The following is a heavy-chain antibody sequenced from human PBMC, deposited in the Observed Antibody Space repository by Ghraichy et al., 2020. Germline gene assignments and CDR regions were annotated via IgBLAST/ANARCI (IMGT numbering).Heavy chain of an antibody. Sequence: GGSLRLSCAASGFTFSSYSMNWVRQAPGKGLEWVSSISSSSSYIYYADSVKGRFTISRDNAKNSLYLQMNSLRAEDTAVYYCARSQKLDPGTFDYWGQGTLVTVSS. CDR1: GFTFSSYS. V-gene: IGHV3-21*01. CDR3: ARSQKLDPGTFDY. D-gene: IGHD1-1*01. J-gene: IGHJ4*02. CDR2: ISSSSSYI.